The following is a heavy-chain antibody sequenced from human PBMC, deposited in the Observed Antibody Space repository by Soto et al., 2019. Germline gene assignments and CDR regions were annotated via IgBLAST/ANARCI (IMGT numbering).Heavy chain of an antibody. CDR3: ARENYDSSGYFLDY. CDR1: GFTFSNYE. D-gene: IGHD3-22*01. Sequence: EVQLVESGGGLVQPGGSLRLSCAASGFTFSNYEINWVRQAPGKGLEWVSFISSPGTTIYYADSVKGRFTISRDNAKNSLYLYMNSLRAEDTAVYYCARENYDSSGYFLDYWGQGTLVTVSS. CDR2: ISSPGTTI. V-gene: IGHV3-48*03. J-gene: IGHJ4*02.